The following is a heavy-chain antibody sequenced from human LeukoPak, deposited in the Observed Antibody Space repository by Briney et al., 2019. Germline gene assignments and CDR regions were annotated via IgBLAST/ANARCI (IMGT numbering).Heavy chain of an antibody. Sequence: GGSLRLSCAASGFTFSSYAMHWVRQAPGKGLEWVSVIYSGGGTFYSEFVKGRFTISRDYSKNTLYLQMNSLRADDTAVYYCARDSNGPAFWGQGTPVTVSS. CDR2: IYSGGGT. CDR3: ARDSNGPAF. V-gene: IGHV3-53*01. J-gene: IGHJ4*02. D-gene: IGHD6-19*01. CDR1: GFTFSSYA.